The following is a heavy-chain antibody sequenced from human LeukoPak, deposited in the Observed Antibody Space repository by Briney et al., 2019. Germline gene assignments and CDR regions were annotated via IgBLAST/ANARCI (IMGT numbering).Heavy chain of an antibody. CDR2: IKSKSDGGTT. Sequence: PGGSLRLSCAASGFTFSNAWMTWVRQAPGKGVEWVGRIKSKSDGGTTDYAAPVKGRFTISRDASKNTLYLQMNSLKTEDTAVYYCTTDYYYDSSGYRYFDYWGQGTLVTVSS. J-gene: IGHJ4*02. CDR3: TTDYYYDSSGYRYFDY. CDR1: GFTFSNAW. D-gene: IGHD3-22*01. V-gene: IGHV3-15*01.